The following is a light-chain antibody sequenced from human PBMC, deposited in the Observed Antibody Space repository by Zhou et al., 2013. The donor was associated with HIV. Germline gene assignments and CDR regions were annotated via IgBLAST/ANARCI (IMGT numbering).Light chain of an antibody. CDR1: QSISSY. J-gene: IGKJ1*01. CDR3: QQYSSYPRT. CDR2: AAS. V-gene: IGKV1-39*01. Sequence: DIQMTQSPSSLSASVGDRVTITCRASQSISSYLNWYQQKPGKAPKLLIHAASSLQSGVPSRFSGSGSGTDFTLTISSLQPEDSATYYCQQYSSYPRTFGQGTRVEVK.